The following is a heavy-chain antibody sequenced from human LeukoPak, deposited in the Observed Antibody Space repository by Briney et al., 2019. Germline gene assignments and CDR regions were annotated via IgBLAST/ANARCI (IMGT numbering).Heavy chain of an antibody. CDR3: ARDPGGYDSGYYYYGMDV. J-gene: IGHJ6*02. V-gene: IGHV4-59*01. CDR1: GGSISSYY. CDR2: IYYSGST. D-gene: IGHD5-12*01. Sequence: SETLSLTCTVSGGSISSYYWNWIRQPPGKGLEWIGYIYYSGSTNYNPSLKSRVTISVDTSKNQFSLKLSSVTAADTAVYYCARDPGGYDSGYYYYGMDVWGQGTTVTVSS.